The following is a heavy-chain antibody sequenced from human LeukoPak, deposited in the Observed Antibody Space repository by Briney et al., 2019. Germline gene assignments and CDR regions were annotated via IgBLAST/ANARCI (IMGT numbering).Heavy chain of an antibody. CDR2: IYQSGNT. D-gene: IGHD2-15*01. V-gene: IGHV4-38-2*02. Sequence: SETLSLTCTVSGYSISSGYFWGWIRQPPVKGLEWIGSIYQSGNTYYNPSLKSRVTISVDTSKNQFSLNLSSVTAADTAVYYCARVVVGSTRRLDYWGQGTLVTVSS. CDR1: GYSISSGYF. J-gene: IGHJ4*02. CDR3: ARVVVGSTRRLDY.